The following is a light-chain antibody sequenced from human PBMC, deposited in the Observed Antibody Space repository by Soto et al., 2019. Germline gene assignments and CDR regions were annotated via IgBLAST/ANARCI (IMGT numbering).Light chain of an antibody. CDR2: DVS. J-gene: IGLJ2*01. Sequence: QSALTQPASVSGSPGQSITISCTGTSSDVGGYNYVSWYQQHPGKAPKLMIYDVSNRPSGVSNRFSGSKSGKTASLTISGLQAEDEADYYCSSYTSSSPLVVFGGGTKLTVL. CDR3: SSYTSSSPLVV. V-gene: IGLV2-14*01. CDR1: SSDVGGYNY.